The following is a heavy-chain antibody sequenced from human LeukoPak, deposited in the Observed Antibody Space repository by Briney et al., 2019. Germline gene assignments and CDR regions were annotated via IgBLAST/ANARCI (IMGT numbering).Heavy chain of an antibody. CDR2: MNPNSGNT. J-gene: IGHJ3*02. Sequence: VASVKVSCKASGYTFTSYDINWVRQGTGQGLEWMGWMNPNSGNTGYAQKFQGRVTMTRNTSISTAYMELSSLRSEDTAVYYCARFTVTKGAFDIWGQGTMVTVSS. CDR1: GYTFTSYD. V-gene: IGHV1-8*01. D-gene: IGHD4-17*01. CDR3: ARFTVTKGAFDI.